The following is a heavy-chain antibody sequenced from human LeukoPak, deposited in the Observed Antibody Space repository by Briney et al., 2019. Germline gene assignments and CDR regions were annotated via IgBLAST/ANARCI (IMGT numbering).Heavy chain of an antibody. CDR3: ARQKQSHGNFDY. J-gene: IGHJ4*02. CDR1: GFTVSGYA. V-gene: IGHV3-13*01. D-gene: IGHD1-26*01. CDR2: LGIAGDT. Sequence: PGGSLRLSCAASGFTVSGYAMHWVRQPIGKGLEWASALGIAGDTFYPGSVKGRFTISRENAKNSLYLQMNSLRAEDTAMYYCARQKQSHGNFDYWGQGTLVTVSS.